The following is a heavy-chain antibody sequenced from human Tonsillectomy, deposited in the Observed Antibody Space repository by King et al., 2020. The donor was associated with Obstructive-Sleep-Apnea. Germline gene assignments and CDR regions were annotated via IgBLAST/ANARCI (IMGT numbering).Heavy chain of an antibody. D-gene: IGHD3-3*01. CDR1: GGSISTYY. CDR2: IYHSGRT. Sequence: VQLQESGPGLVKPSETLSLTCTVSGGSISTYYWSWIRQPPGKGLEWIGSIYHSGRTNYSPSLKSRVTISVDTYKNQFSLRLSSVTAADTAVYYCARGNTIFGMAIQNWFDPGGQGTLVTVSS. CDR3: ARGNTIFGMAIQNWFDP. J-gene: IGHJ5*02. V-gene: IGHV4-59*01.